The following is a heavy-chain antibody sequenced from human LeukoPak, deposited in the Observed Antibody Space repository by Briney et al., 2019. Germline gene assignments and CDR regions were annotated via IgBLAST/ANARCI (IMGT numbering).Heavy chain of an antibody. CDR1: GFTFNTYT. CDR3: ASQRITMIRGVMRGVYFDS. Sequence: PGGSLRLSCAASGFTFNTYTMNWVRQAPGKGLEWVSSISSGTSYIYYADSVKGRFTISRDNAKNSLYLQMNSLRAEDTAVYYCASQRITMIRGVMRGVYFDSWGHGTLVTVSS. CDR2: ISSGTSYI. V-gene: IGHV3-21*01. J-gene: IGHJ4*01. D-gene: IGHD3-10*01.